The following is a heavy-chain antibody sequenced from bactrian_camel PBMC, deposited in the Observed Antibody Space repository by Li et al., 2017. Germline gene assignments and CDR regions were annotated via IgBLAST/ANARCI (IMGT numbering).Heavy chain of an antibody. CDR2: IDREGTT. D-gene: IGHD1*01. CDR1: GYIDSDYL. Sequence: HVQLVESGGGSVQAGGSLRLSCVGSGYIDSDYLMGWFRQAPGKQREGVAAIDREGTTVYKVSVKGRFTTSRDNAKSTLYLQMNNLSPEDSAMYFCAATSQPFRLLDRLPPRSEYQYWGQGTQVTVS. CDR3: AATSQPFRLLDRLPPRSEYQY. J-gene: IGHJ4*01. V-gene: IGHV3S53*01.